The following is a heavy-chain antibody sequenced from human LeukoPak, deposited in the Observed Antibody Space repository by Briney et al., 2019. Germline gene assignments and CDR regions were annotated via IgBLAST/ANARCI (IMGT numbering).Heavy chain of an antibody. CDR2: IYYSGST. Sequence: SETLSLTCTVSGGSISSSSYYWGWIRQPPGKGLEWIGSIYYSGSTYYNPSLKSRVTISVDTSKNQFSLKLSSVTAADTAVYYCARGRGYSYGGYYFDYWGQGTLVTVSS. CDR3: ARGRGYSYGGYYFDY. J-gene: IGHJ4*02. CDR1: GGSISSSSYY. D-gene: IGHD5-18*01. V-gene: IGHV4-39*01.